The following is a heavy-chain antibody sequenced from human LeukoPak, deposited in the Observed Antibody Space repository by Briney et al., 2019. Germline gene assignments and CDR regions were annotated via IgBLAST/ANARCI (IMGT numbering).Heavy chain of an antibody. CDR3: ARLQVHCGGDCYTRWFDP. Sequence: PSETLSLTCTVSGGSVSSYYWSWIRPPPGKGLEWIAYIYYSGSTKYNPSLKSRVTISLDRSKNQFSLKLRSVTAADTAVYYCARLQVHCGGDCYTRWFDPWGQGTLVTVSS. J-gene: IGHJ5*02. CDR1: GGSVSSYY. CDR2: IYYSGST. V-gene: IGHV4-59*08. D-gene: IGHD2-21*02.